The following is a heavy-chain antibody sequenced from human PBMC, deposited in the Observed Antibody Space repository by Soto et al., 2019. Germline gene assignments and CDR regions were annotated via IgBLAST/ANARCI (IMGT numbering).Heavy chain of an antibody. CDR2: ISAYNGNT. CDR3: ASGITMVRGVRARDVNDAFDI. V-gene: IGHV1-18*01. J-gene: IGHJ3*02. CDR1: GYTFTSYG. D-gene: IGHD3-10*01. Sequence: QVQLVQSGAEVKKPGASVKVSCKASGYTFTSYGISWVRQAPGQGLEWMGWISAYNGNTNYAQKLQGRVTMTTDTSTSTAYMGLRSLRSDDTAVYYCASGITMVRGVRARDVNDAFDIWGQGTMVTVSS.